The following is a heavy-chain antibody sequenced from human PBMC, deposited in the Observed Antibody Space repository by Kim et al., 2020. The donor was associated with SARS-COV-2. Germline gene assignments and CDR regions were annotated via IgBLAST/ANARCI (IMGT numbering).Heavy chain of an antibody. Sequence: GGSLRLSCAVSGFTLSSYEMNWVRQAPGKGLEWVSYSNRSGSSKPYADSVKGRITISSDNANNSLYLQMNSHRAEDTAVYYCAGEVPTTPDAFDIWGQGTLVTVSS. CDR2: SNRSGSSK. J-gene: IGHJ3*02. CDR3: AGEVPTTPDAFDI. V-gene: IGHV3-48*03. D-gene: IGHD1-1*01. CDR1: GFTLSSYE.